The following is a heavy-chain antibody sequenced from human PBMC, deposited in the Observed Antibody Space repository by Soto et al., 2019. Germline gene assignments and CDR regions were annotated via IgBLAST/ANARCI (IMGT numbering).Heavy chain of an antibody. D-gene: IGHD5-18*01. Sequence: SETLSLTCTVSGGSISSSSYYWGWIRQPPGKGLEWIGSIYYSGSTYYNPSLKSRVTISVDTSKNQFSLKLSSVTAADTAVYYCARHNTGYSYGWVFDDYWGQGTLVTVSS. J-gene: IGHJ4*02. CDR2: IYYSGST. V-gene: IGHV4-39*01. CDR1: GGSISSSSYY. CDR3: ARHNTGYSYGWVFDDY.